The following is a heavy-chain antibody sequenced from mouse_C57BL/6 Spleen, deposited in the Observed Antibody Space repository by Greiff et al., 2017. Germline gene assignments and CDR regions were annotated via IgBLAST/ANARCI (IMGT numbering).Heavy chain of an antibody. D-gene: IGHD2-4*01. Sequence: QVQLQQSGAELVRPGASVTLSCKASGYTFTDYEMHWVKQTPVHGLEWIGAIDTETGGTAYNQKFKGKAILTADKSSSTAYMELRSLASEDSAVYYCTPYDDDEDFGVWGTGTTVTVSS. CDR2: IDTETGGT. CDR3: TPYDDDEDFGV. V-gene: IGHV1-15*01. CDR1: GYTFTDYE. J-gene: IGHJ1*03.